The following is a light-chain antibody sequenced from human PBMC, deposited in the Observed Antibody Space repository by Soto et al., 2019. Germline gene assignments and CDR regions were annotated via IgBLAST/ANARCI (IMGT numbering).Light chain of an antibody. CDR1: SSDVGGYNY. V-gene: IGLV2-14*03. CDR3: KSYTSSSTYV. Sequence: QSALTQPASVSGSPGQSITISCTGTSSDVGGYNYVSWYQHHPGKAPKLLIYDVSNRPSGVSNRFSGSKSDNTASLTISGLQPEDEADYYCKSYTSSSTYVFGTGTKVTVL. J-gene: IGLJ1*01. CDR2: DVS.